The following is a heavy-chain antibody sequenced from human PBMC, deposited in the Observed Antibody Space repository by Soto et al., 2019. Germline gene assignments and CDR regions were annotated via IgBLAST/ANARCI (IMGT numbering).Heavy chain of an antibody. Sequence: ASETLSLTCTVSGGSISSYYWSWIRQPPGKGLEWIGYIYYSGSTNYNPSLKSRVTISVDTSKNQFSLKLSSVTAADTAVYYCARDLEWLPVNWGQGTLVTVSS. V-gene: IGHV4-59*01. CDR2: IYYSGST. J-gene: IGHJ4*02. CDR3: ARDLEWLPVN. D-gene: IGHD3-3*01. CDR1: GGSISSYY.